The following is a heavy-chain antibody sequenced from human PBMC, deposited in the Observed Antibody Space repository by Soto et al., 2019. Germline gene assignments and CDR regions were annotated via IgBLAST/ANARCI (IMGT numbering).Heavy chain of an antibody. J-gene: IGHJ6*02. D-gene: IGHD2-15*01. CDR1: GFTFRSYG. CDR3: GKDTLDCSGGDCPLYYYYGMDV. V-gene: IGHV3-30*18. Sequence: PGGSLRLSCAAAGFTFRSYGMHWVRQAPGKGLEWLAVISNDGTNKYLTDSVKGRLPLSRDNSRNTLYLEINNLRPEDTAVYYCGKDTLDCSGGDCPLYYYYGMDVWGQGTTVTVSS. CDR2: ISNDGTNK.